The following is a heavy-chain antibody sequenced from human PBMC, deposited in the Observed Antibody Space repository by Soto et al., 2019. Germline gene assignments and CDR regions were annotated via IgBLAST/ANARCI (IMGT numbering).Heavy chain of an antibody. CDR3: ARERSAAGTGWFDP. CDR2: MNPNSGNT. V-gene: IGHV1-8*01. CDR1: GYTFTSDD. D-gene: IGHD6-13*01. Sequence: QVQLVQSGAEVKKPGASVKVSCKASGYTFTSDDINWVRQATGQGLEWMGGMNPNSGNTGYAQKFQGRVTMTRNTSISTAYMELSSLRSEDTAVYYCARERSAAGTGWFDPWGQGTLVTVSS. J-gene: IGHJ5*02.